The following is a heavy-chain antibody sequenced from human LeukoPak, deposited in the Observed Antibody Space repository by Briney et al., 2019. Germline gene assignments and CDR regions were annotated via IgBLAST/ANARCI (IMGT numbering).Heavy chain of an antibody. CDR2: ISSSGSTI. Sequence: GGSLRLSCAASGFTFSSYEMNWVRQAPGKGLEYVSYISSSGSTIYYADSVKGRFTISRDNAKNSLYLQMNSLRAEDTAVYYCATPPLRYFAWTINWGQGTLVTVSS. J-gene: IGHJ4*02. D-gene: IGHD3-9*01. V-gene: IGHV3-48*03. CDR3: ATPPLRYFAWTIN. CDR1: GFTFSSYE.